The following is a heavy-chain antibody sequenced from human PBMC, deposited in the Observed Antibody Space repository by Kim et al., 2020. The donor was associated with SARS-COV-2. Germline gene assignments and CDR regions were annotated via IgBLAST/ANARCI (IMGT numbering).Heavy chain of an antibody. CDR1: GYTFTSYA. V-gene: IGHV1-3*01. CDR2: INAGNGNT. D-gene: IGHD1-26*01. Sequence: ASVKVSCKASGYTFTSYAMHWVRQAPGQRLEWMGWINAGNGNTKYSQKFQGRVTITRDTSACTAYMELSSLRSEDTAVYYCARTSIVGATFDYWGQGTLVTVSS. J-gene: IGHJ4*02. CDR3: ARTSIVGATFDY.